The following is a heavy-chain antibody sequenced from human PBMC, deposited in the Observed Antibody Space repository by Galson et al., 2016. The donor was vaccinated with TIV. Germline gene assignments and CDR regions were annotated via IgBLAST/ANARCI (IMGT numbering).Heavy chain of an antibody. D-gene: IGHD3-22*01. J-gene: IGHJ4*02. CDR2: LYRGDGT. Sequence: SLRLSCAASGFTVSDNYINWVRQAPGKGLEWVSVLYRGDGTQYADSVRGRFTVSRDTSKNTLYLQMNSLTTDNTGVYYCARAPGYIDSSGYYDNWGQGTLVTVSS. CDR3: ARAPGYIDSSGYYDN. V-gene: IGHV3-53*05. CDR1: GFTVSDNY.